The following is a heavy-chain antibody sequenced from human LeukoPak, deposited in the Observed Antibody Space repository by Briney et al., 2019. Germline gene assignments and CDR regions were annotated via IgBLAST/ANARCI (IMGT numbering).Heavy chain of an antibody. J-gene: IGHJ5*02. Sequence: PGRSLRLSCAASGFTFSSYGMHWVRQAPGKGLEWVAVISYDGSNKYYADSVKGRFTISRDNSKNTLYLQMNSLRAEDTAVYYCAKDLGHVGPVDPWGQGTLVTVSS. CDR1: GFTFSSYG. V-gene: IGHV3-30*18. CDR3: AKDLGHVGPVDP. D-gene: IGHD1-26*01. CDR2: ISYDGSNK.